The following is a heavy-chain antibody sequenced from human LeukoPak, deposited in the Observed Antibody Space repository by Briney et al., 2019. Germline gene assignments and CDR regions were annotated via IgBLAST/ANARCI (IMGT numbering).Heavy chain of an antibody. CDR3: ARDHRGYSYGSEQYHYYYMDV. J-gene: IGHJ6*03. CDR2: ICSSSSTI. D-gene: IGHD5-18*01. V-gene: IGHV3-48*01. Sequence: PGGSLRLSCTASEFTFSTYSMNWVRQAPGKGLEGVSYICSSSSTIYYADSVKGRFTISRDNAKHSLYLQMNSLRAEDTAVYHCARDHRGYSYGSEQYHYYYMDVWGKGTTVTVSS. CDR1: EFTFSTYS.